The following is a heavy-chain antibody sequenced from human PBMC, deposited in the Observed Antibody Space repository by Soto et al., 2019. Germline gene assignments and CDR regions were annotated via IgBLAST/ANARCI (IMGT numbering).Heavy chain of an antibody. CDR3: ARVRYSGSYDGFGI. CDR1: VVIFMSYS. Sequence: PAGALRGNCEGSVVIFMSYSMNGVRKAPGKGLEGVSSISTSSTYIYYADSVKGRFTVSRDNAKNSLYLRMNSLRAEDTAIYYCARVRYSGSYDGFGICGKGKAVTV. CDR2: ISTSSTYI. D-gene: IGHD1-26*01. V-gene: IGHV3-21*01. J-gene: IGHJ3*02.